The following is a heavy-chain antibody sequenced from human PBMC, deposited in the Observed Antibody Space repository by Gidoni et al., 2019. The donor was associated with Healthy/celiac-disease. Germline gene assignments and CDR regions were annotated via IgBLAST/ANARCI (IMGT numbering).Heavy chain of an antibody. CDR1: GGSFSGYY. D-gene: IGHD6-19*01. CDR3: ARGNGKQWLVNFDY. Sequence: QVQLQQWGAGLLKPSETLSLTRAVYGGSFSGYYWSWIRQPPGKGREWIGEINHSGSTNYNPSLKSRVTISVDTSKNQFSLKLSSVTAADTAVYYCARGNGKQWLVNFDYWGQGTLVTVSS. J-gene: IGHJ4*02. CDR2: INHSGST. V-gene: IGHV4-34*01.